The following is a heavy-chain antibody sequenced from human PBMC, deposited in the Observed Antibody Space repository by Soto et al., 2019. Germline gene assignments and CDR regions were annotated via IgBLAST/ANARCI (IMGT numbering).Heavy chain of an antibody. J-gene: IGHJ4*02. D-gene: IGHD6-13*01. CDR3: ARHRSRWPLFDY. Sequence: QVQLQESGPGLVKPSETLSLTCTVSGGSIGNSYWSWIRQSPGKGLEWIGYIYYSGSSNYNPSLKRRVSISLDTSKNQFSLKLSSVTAADTALYYCARHRSRWPLFDYWGQGTLDIVSS. CDR2: IYYSGSS. CDR1: GGSIGNSY. V-gene: IGHV4-59*08.